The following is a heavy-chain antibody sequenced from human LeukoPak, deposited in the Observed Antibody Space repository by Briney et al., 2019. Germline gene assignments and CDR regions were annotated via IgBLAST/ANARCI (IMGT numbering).Heavy chain of an antibody. D-gene: IGHD3-3*01. V-gene: IGHV1-18*01. J-gene: IGHJ4*02. CDR3: ARGTYYDFWSGHYPLDY. CDR1: GYTFTSYG. CDR2: ISAYNGNT. Sequence: ASVKVSCKASGYTFTSYGISWVRQAPGQGLERMGWISAYNGNTNYAQKLQGRVTMTTDTSTSTAYMELRSLRSDDTAVYYCARGTYYDFWSGHYPLDYWGQGTLVTVSS.